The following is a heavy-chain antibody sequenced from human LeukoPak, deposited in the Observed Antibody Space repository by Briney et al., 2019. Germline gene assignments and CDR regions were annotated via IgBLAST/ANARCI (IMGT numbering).Heavy chain of an antibody. D-gene: IGHD1-26*01. J-gene: IGHJ4*02. Sequence: SETLSLTCAVYRGSFSGYYWSWIRQPPGKGLEWIGEINHTGSTYYNPSLKSRVTISVDPSKNRFSLQLRSVTAADTAMYYCASPSKWELSDLDYWGQGTLVTVSS. CDR3: ASPSKWELSDLDY. V-gene: IGHV4-34*01. CDR2: INHTGST. CDR1: RGSFSGYY.